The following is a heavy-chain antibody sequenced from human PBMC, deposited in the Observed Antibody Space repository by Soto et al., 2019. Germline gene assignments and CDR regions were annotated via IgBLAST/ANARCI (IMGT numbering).Heavy chain of an antibody. CDR2: IIPIFGTA. J-gene: IGHJ4*02. V-gene: IGHV1-69*01. CDR3: ARGPSKIYDRSGYVAFDY. D-gene: IGHD3-22*01. CDR1: GGTFSSYA. Sequence: QVQLVQSGAEVKKPGSSVKVSCKASGGTFSSYAITWVRQAPGQGREWMGGIIPIFGTANYAQKVQGRVTSTVDESTSTAYMELRSLSSEDTAVYYCARGPSKIYDRSGYVAFDYWGQGTLVTVSS.